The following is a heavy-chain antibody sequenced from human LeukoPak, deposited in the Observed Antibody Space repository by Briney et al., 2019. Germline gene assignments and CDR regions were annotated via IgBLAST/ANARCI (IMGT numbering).Heavy chain of an antibody. D-gene: IGHD2-15*01. V-gene: IGHV3-23*01. Sequence: PGGSLRLSCAASGFTFSSYAMSWVRQAPGKGLEWVSAISGSGGSTYYADSAKGRFTISRDNSKNTLYLQMNSLRAEDTAVYYCAKGGSGYCSGGSCYPFDYWGQGTLVTVSS. CDR3: AKGGSGYCSGGSCYPFDY. CDR2: ISGSGGST. J-gene: IGHJ4*02. CDR1: GFTFSSYA.